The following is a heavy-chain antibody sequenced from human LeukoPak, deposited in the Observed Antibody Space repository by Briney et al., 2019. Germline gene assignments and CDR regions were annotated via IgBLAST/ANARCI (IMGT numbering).Heavy chain of an antibody. V-gene: IGHV4-59*01. CDR2: IYYSGST. D-gene: IGHD2-15*01. CDR3: ARERRSPYCSGGSCRSPYY. Sequence: EPSETLSLTCTVSGGSISSYYWSWIRQPPGKGLEWIGYIYYSGSTNYNPSLKSRVTISVDTSKNQFSLKLSSVTAADTAVYYCARERRSPYCSGGSCRSPYYWGQGTLVTVSS. CDR1: GGSISSYY. J-gene: IGHJ4*02.